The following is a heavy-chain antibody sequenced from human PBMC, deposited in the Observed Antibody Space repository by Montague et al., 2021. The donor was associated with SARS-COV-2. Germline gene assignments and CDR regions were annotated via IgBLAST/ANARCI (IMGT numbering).Heavy chain of an antibody. D-gene: IGHD1-26*01. CDR1: GGSISSSSYY. J-gene: IGHJ3*02. CDR3: ARVKWELSVGNVFDI. CDR2: IYHSGST. Sequence: SETLSLTCTVSGGSISSSSYYWAWIRQPPGKGLEWIGSIYHSGSTFYNPSLKSRVSMSVDTSKNQFSLKLSPVTAADTAMYDCARVKWELSVGNVFDIWDQGTMVTVSS. V-gene: IGHV4-39*01.